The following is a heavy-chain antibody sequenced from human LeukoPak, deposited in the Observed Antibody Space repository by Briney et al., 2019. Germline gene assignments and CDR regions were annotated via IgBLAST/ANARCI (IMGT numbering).Heavy chain of an antibody. Sequence: GGSLRLSCAASGFTFSSNSMNWVRQAPGKGLEWVSSISSSSTYIYYADSVKGRFTISRDNAKNSLYLQMNSLRAEDTAVYYCARDLQGREDTVMGDYWGQGARVIVSS. CDR2: ISSSSTYI. V-gene: IGHV3-21*01. D-gene: IGHD4-11*01. J-gene: IGHJ4*02. CDR1: GFTFSSNS. CDR3: ARDLQGREDTVMGDY.